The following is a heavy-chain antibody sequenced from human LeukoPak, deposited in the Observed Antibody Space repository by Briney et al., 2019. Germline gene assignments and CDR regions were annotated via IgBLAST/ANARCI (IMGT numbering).Heavy chain of an antibody. CDR2: ISGSGGST. CDR3: AKRQKEGYFDY. CDR1: GFTFSTYA. J-gene: IGHJ4*02. Sequence: GGSLRLSCAASGFTFSTYAMTWVRQAPGKGLEWLSAISGSGGSTYYADSVKGRFTISKDNSKNTLYLQMNSLRAEDTAQYYCAKRQKEGYFDYWGQGTLVTASS. V-gene: IGHV3-23*01.